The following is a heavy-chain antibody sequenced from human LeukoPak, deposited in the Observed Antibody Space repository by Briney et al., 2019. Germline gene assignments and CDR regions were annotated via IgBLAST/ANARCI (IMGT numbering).Heavy chain of an antibody. CDR2: ISAYNGNT. CDR1: GYTFTSYG. Sequence: ASVKVSCKASGYTFTSYGISWVRQAPGQGLEWMGWISAYNGNTNYAQKLQGRVTMTTDTSTSTAYMELRSLRSDDTAVYYCAREKHYDFWSGYNYYYYYGMDVWGQGTTVTVSS. D-gene: IGHD3-3*01. V-gene: IGHV1-18*01. J-gene: IGHJ6*02. CDR3: AREKHYDFWSGYNYYYYYGMDV.